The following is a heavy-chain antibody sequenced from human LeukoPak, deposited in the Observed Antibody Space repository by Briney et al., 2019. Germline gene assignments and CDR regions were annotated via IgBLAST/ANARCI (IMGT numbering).Heavy chain of an antibody. J-gene: IGHJ3*02. Sequence: ASVKVSCKASGYTFTGYYMHWVRQAPGQGLEWMGWINPNSGGTNYAQKFQGRVTMTRDTSISTAYMELSRLRSDDTAVYYCARSRGSYSNDAFDIWGQGTMVTVSS. D-gene: IGHD1-26*01. CDR2: INPNSGGT. CDR1: GYTFTGYY. V-gene: IGHV1-2*02. CDR3: ARSRGSYSNDAFDI.